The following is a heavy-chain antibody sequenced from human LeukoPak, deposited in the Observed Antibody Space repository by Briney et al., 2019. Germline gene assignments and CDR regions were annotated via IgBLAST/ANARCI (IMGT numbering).Heavy chain of an antibody. J-gene: IGHJ4*02. CDR1: GGSFRGYY. CDR3: ARGGPEASYYYDSSGHKYYFDY. CDR2: TTHSGSS. D-gene: IGHD3-22*01. V-gene: IGHV4-34*01. Sequence: SETLSLTCGVAGGSFRGYYWTWIRQAPRKGLEWIGETTHSGSSNYNPSLKSRVNISVDTSKNQFSLKLSSVTAADTAVYYCARGGPEASYYYDSSGHKYYFDYWGQGTLVTVSS.